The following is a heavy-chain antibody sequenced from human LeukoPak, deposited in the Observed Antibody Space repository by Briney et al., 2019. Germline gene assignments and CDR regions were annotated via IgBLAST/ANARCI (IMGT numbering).Heavy chain of an antibody. Sequence: PGGSLRLSCAASGFTFSSYAMSWVRQPPGKGLEWIGEIYHSGSTNYNPSLKSRVTISVDKSKNQFSLKLSSVTAADTAVYYCAREGPILGIMTTVTTGAFDIWGQGTMVTVSS. CDR1: GFTFSSYAM. CDR2: IYHSGST. V-gene: IGHV4-4*02. J-gene: IGHJ3*02. D-gene: IGHD4-17*01. CDR3: AREGPILGIMTTVTTGAFDI.